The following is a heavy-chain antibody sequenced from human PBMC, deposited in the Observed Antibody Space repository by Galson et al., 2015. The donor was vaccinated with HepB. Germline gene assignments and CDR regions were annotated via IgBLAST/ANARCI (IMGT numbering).Heavy chain of an antibody. J-gene: IGHJ4*02. CDR3: ARGGGSSSYIDY. CDR2: IYHSGST. Sequence: LSLTCAVSGGSISSSNWWSWVRQPPGKGLEWIGEIYHSGSTNSNPSLKSRVTISVDTSKNQFSLRLSSVTAADTAVYYWARGGGSSSYIDYWGQGTLVTVSS. V-gene: IGHV4-4*02. CDR1: GGSISSSNW. D-gene: IGHD6-13*01.